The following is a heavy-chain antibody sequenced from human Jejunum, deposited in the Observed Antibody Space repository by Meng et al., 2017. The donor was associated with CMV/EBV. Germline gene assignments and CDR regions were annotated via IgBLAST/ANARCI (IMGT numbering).Heavy chain of an antibody. CDR3: VRTAREAAD. Sequence: QVELVESGGDLVKPGGSLRLSCAASGLTFSDHYMNWIRQAPGKGLEWLSYISGSSHDTNYADSVKGRFTISRDNAKNSLYLQINSLRVEDTAIYYCVRTAREAADWGQGTLVTVSS. J-gene: IGHJ4*02. V-gene: IGHV3-11*05. D-gene: IGHD2-15*01. CDR1: GLTFSDHY. CDR2: ISGSSHDT.